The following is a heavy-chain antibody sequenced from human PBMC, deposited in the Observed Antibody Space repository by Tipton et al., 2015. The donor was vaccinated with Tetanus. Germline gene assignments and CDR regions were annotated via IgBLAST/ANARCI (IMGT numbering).Heavy chain of an antibody. CDR3: ARTTRRWLHPDY. V-gene: IGHV4-34*01. J-gene: IGHJ4*02. D-gene: IGHD5-24*01. CDR2: INHSGST. Sequence: TLSLTCAVYGGSFSAYYWSWIRQSPGKGLEWIGEINHSGSTTYSPSLKSRVTISVDTAQNQFSLQLRSVTAADTAIYYCARTTRRWLHPDYWGQGTLVTVSS. CDR1: GGSFSAYY.